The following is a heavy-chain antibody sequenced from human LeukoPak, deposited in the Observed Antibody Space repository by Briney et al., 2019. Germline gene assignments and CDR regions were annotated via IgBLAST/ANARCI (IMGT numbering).Heavy chain of an antibody. CDR2: INPNSGGT. V-gene: IGHV1-2*02. D-gene: IGHD3-22*01. CDR1: GYTFTGYY. CDR3: AREPCDSSGYSLAEYFQH. J-gene: IGHJ1*01. Sequence: ASVKVSCKASGYTFTGYYMHWVRQAPGQGLEWMGWINPNSGGTNYAQKFQGRVTMTRDTSISTAYMELSRLRSDDTAVYYCAREPCDSSGYSLAEYFQHWGQGTLVTVSS.